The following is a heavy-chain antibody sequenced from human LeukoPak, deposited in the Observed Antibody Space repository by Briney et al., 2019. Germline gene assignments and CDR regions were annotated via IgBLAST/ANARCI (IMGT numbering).Heavy chain of an antibody. CDR1: GFIASSNH. J-gene: IGHJ6*03. CDR3: ARDPHSSSFGGLESYYYYYMDV. CDR2: IYSGGST. Sequence: GGSLRLSCAASGFIASSNHMNWVRQAPGKGLEGVSVIYSGGSTYYADSVKGRFTISRDNSKNTLYLQMNSLRAEDTAVYYCARDPHSSSFGGLESYYYYYMDVWGKGTTVTVSS. D-gene: IGHD6-6*01. V-gene: IGHV3-66*02.